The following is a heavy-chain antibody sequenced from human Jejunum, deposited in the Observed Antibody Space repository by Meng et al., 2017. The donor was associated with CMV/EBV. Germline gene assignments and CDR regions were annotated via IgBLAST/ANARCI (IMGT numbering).Heavy chain of an antibody. CDR3: AHQAVAGTRGWFDP. CDR1: GFTFTGHY. CDR2: INPNSGGT. V-gene: IGHV1-2*06. Sequence: VQLVQAGAEVRKPGASGKASCNASGFTFTGHYMHWVRQAPGQGLEWMGRINPNSGGTNYAQKFQGRVTMTRDTSISTAYMELSRLRSDDPAVYYCAHQAVAGTRGWFDPWGQGTLVTVSS. D-gene: IGHD6-19*01. J-gene: IGHJ5*02.